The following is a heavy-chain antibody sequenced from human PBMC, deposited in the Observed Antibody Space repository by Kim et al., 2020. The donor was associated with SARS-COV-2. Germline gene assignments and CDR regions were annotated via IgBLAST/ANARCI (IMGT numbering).Heavy chain of an antibody. D-gene: IGHD2-21*01. CDR2: IYYSGST. Sequence: SETLSLTCTVSGGSISSGGYYWSWIRQHPGKGLEWIGYIYYSGSTYYNPSLKSRVTISVDTSKNQFSLKLSSVTAADTAVYYCARVERIQGFDPWGQGTLVTVSS. CDR3: ARVERIQGFDP. J-gene: IGHJ5*02. CDR1: GGSISSGGYY. V-gene: IGHV4-31*03.